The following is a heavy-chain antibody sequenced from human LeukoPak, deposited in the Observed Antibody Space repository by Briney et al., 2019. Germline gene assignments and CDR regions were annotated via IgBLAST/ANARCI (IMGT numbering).Heavy chain of an antibody. CDR2: ISGSGGST. Sequence: GGSLRLSCAASGFTFSSYAMSWVRQAPGKGPEWVSVISGSGGSTHCADSVKGRFTISRDNSKNTLYLQMNTLRAEDTAVYYCAKEGAYYYGSGSSMDVWGKGTTVTVSS. CDR1: GFTFSSYA. CDR3: AKEGAYYYGSGSSMDV. V-gene: IGHV3-23*01. J-gene: IGHJ6*03. D-gene: IGHD3-10*01.